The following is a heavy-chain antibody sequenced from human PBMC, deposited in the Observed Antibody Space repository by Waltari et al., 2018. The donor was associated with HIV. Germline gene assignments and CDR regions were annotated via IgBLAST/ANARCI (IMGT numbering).Heavy chain of an antibody. Sequence: QVHLVESGGGMVQPGRSLRLSCAASGFTFSNYGMHWVRQAAAKGVEWVAVIWQDGSTEYYAEPEKGRFNISRDNSRNTLYLHMNRLRTEGTGVYYCARVMRVGELFSSYDYYAMDVWGQGTTVTVSS. CDR3: ARVMRVGELFSSYDYYAMDV. D-gene: IGHD3-10*01. CDR2: IWQDGSTE. V-gene: IGHV3-33*01. J-gene: IGHJ6*02. CDR1: GFTFSNYG.